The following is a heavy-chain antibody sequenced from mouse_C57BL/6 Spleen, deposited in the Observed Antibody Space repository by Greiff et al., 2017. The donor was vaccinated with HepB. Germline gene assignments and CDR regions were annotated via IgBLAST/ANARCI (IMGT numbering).Heavy chain of an antibody. CDR1: GFTFSSYG. V-gene: IGHV5-6*02. J-gene: IGHJ4*01. D-gene: IGHD2-4*01. CDR3: ARRMITTEIGTYYYAMDY. Sequence: EVNLVESGGDLVKPGGSLKLSCAASGFTFSSYGMSWVRQTPDKRLEWVATISSGGSYTYYPDSVKGRFTISRDNAKNTLYLQMSSLKSEDTAMYYCARRMITTEIGTYYYAMDYWGQGTSVTVSS. CDR2: ISSGGSYT.